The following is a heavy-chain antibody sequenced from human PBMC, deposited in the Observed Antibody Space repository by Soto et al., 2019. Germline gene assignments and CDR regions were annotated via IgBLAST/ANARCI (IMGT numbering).Heavy chain of an antibody. D-gene: IGHD6-19*01. CDR2: ISYDGRNK. CDR1: GFTFSSYE. CDR3: ARSSGWFSHSYYYYGIDV. J-gene: IGHJ6*02. V-gene: IGHV3-30-3*01. Sequence: GESLKISCAASGFTFSSYEIHWVRQATGKGLEWVAVISYDGRNKYYADSGKGRFTISRDISENTLYLQMNSLRAEDTAVYYGARSSGWFSHSYYYYGIDVWGQGTTVTVSS.